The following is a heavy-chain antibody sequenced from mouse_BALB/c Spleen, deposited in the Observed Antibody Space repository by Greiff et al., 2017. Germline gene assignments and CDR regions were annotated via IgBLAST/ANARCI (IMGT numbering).Heavy chain of an antibody. V-gene: IGHV1-55*01. J-gene: IGHJ2*01. CDR3: ARGGEYYFDY. Sequence: QVQLQQPGAELVKPGTSVKLSCKASGYNFTSYWINWVKLRPGQGLEWIGDIYPGSGSTNYNEKFKSKATLTVDTSSSTAYMQLSSLASEDSALYYCARGGEYYFDYWGQGTTLTVSS. CDR1: GYNFTSYW. CDR2: IYPGSGST.